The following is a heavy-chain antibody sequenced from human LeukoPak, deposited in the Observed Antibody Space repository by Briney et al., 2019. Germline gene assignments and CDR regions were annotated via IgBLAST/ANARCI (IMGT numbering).Heavy chain of an antibody. CDR2: INAGNGNT. D-gene: IGHD1-26*01. V-gene: IGHV1-3*01. J-gene: IGHJ4*02. Sequence: ASVKGSCKASGYTFTNYAMHWVRQAPGQRLEWMGWINAGNGNTKYSQKFQGRVTITGDTSASAAYMELSSLRSEDTAMYYCARYSGSFEGFDYWGQGTLVTVSS. CDR3: ARYSGSFEGFDY. CDR1: GYTFTNYA.